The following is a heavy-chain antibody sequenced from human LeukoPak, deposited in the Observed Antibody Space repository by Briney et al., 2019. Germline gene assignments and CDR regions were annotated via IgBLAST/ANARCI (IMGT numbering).Heavy chain of an antibody. CDR1: GFTFSSYA. D-gene: IGHD3-10*01. CDR2: ISYDGSNK. J-gene: IGHJ6*02. CDR3: ASGSGSRHHYYYGMDV. V-gene: IGHV3-30-3*01. Sequence: PGGSLRLSCAASGFTFSSYAMHWVRQAPGKGLEWVAVISYDGSNKYYADSVKGRFTISRDNSKNTLYLQMNSLRAEDTAVYYCASGSGSRHHYYYGMDVWGQGTTVTVSS.